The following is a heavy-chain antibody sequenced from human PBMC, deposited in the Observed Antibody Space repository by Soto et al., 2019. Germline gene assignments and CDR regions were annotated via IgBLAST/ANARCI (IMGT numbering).Heavy chain of an antibody. Sequence: EVQLVESGGGLVQPGGSLKLSCAASGFTFSGSAMHWVRQASGKGLEWVGRIRSKANSYATAYAASVKGRFTISRDDSKNTAYLQMNSLKTEDTAVNYCTRFLEWLFYGMDVWGQGTTVTVSS. CDR1: GFTFSGSA. V-gene: IGHV3-73*02. CDR3: TRFLEWLFYGMDV. CDR2: IRSKANSYAT. J-gene: IGHJ6*02. D-gene: IGHD3-3*01.